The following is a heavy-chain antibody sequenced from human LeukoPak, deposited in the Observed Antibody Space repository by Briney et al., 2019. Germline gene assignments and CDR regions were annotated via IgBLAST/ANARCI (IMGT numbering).Heavy chain of an antibody. CDR1: GFIFSGYY. Sequence: PGGSLRLSCATSGFIFSGYYMSWIRQPPGKGLEWIGEINHSGSTNYNPSLKSRVTISVDTSKNQFSLKLSSVTAADTAVYYCARWEGGSYYDFDYWGQGTLVTVSS. J-gene: IGHJ4*02. CDR2: INHSGST. D-gene: IGHD1-26*01. V-gene: IGHV4-34*01. CDR3: ARWEGGSYYDFDY.